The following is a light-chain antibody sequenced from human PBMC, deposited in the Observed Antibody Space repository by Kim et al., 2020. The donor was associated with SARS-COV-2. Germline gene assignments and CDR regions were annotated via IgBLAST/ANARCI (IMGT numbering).Light chain of an antibody. Sequence: EIVLTQSPATLSLSPGERATLSCRASQSVSSYLAWYQQKPGQAPRLLIYDASNRATGIPARFSGSGSGTDFTLTISSLEPEDFAVYYFQQSSISTWRTFGQETKV. CDR2: DAS. V-gene: IGKV3-11*01. J-gene: IGKJ1*01. CDR1: QSVSSY. CDR3: QQSSISTWRT.